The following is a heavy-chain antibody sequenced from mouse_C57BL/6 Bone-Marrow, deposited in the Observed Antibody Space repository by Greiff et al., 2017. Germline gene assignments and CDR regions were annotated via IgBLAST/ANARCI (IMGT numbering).Heavy chain of an antibody. CDR2: IHPNSGST. CDR3: AMYYYGSSSAWFAY. V-gene: IGHV1-64*01. Sequence: QVQLQQPGAELVKPGASVKLSCKASGYTFTSYWMPWVKQRPGQGLEWIGMIHPNSGSTNYNEKFKSKATLTVDKSSSTAYMQLSSLTSEDSAVYYCAMYYYGSSSAWFAYWGQGTLVTVSA. CDR1: GYTFTSYW. J-gene: IGHJ3*01. D-gene: IGHD1-1*01.